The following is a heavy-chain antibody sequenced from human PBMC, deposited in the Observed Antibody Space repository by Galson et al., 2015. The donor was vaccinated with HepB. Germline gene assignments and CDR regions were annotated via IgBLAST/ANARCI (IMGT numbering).Heavy chain of an antibody. V-gene: IGHV3-23*01. Sequence: SLRLSCAASGFTFSFYVMKWVRQAPGKGLEWVSSISGSDGSTYYADSVKGRFTISRDNSKNTLYLQMNRLRAEDTAVYYCAKRLGPLYDSSGYGFDYWGQGTLVTVSS. CDR1: GFTFSFYV. J-gene: IGHJ4*02. CDR2: ISGSDGST. D-gene: IGHD3-22*01. CDR3: AKRLGPLYDSSGYGFDY.